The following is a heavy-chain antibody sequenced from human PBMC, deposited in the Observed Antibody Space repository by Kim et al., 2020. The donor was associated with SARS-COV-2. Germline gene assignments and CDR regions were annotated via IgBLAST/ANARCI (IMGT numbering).Heavy chain of an antibody. V-gene: IGHV3-23*01. J-gene: IGHJ6*02. D-gene: IGHD4-17*01. Sequence: GGSLRLSCAASGFTFSSYAMSWVRQAPGKGLEWVSAISGSGGSTYYSDSVKGRFTISRDKSKNTLYLQMNSLRAEDTAVYYCSKDRHGDSIYYYGLDVWGQGTTVTVSS. CDR1: GFTFSSYA. CDR3: SKDRHGDSIYYYGLDV. CDR2: ISGSGGST.